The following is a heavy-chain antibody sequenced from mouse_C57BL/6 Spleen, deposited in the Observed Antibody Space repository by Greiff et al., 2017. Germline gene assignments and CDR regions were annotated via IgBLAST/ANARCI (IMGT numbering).Heavy chain of an antibody. CDR2: ISSGGDYI. J-gene: IGHJ2*01. V-gene: IGHV5-9-1*02. D-gene: IGHD2-5*01. Sequence: EVQRVESGEGLVKPGGSLKLSCAASGFTFSSYAMSWVRQTPEKRLEWVAYISSGGDYIYYADTVKGRFTISRDNARNTLYLQMSSLKSEDTAMYYCTRDPDSNYPWYFDYWGQGTTLTVSS. CDR3: TRDPDSNYPWYFDY. CDR1: GFTFSSYA.